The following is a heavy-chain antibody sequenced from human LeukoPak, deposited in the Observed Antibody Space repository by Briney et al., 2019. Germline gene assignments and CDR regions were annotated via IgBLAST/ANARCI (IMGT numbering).Heavy chain of an antibody. V-gene: IGHV3-33*01. CDR1: GFTFSSYG. CDR2: IWYDGNTK. J-gene: IGHJ4*02. CDR3: ARGDYYYDSSGYPGH. D-gene: IGHD3-22*01. Sequence: PGGSLRLSCAASGFTFSSYGMHWVRQAPGKGLEWVAVIWYDGNTKYYAGSVKGRFTISRDNSKNTLYLQMNSLRAEDTAVYYCARGDYYYDSSGYPGHWGQGTLVTVSS.